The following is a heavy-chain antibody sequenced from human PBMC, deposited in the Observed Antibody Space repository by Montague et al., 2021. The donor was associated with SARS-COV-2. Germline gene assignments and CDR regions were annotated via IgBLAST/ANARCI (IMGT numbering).Heavy chain of an antibody. J-gene: IGHJ6*02. CDR3: SRAQQWLGAVYYYYGMDV. D-gene: IGHD6-19*01. Sequence: CAISGDSVSRNSAAWNWIRQFPSRGLEWLGRTYYRSKWYNDYALSVKSRITINPATSKNQFSLQLNSVNPEDTAVYYCSRAQQWLGAVYYYYGMDVWGQGTTVTVSS. V-gene: IGHV6-1*01. CDR2: TYYRSKWYN. CDR1: GDSVSRNSAA.